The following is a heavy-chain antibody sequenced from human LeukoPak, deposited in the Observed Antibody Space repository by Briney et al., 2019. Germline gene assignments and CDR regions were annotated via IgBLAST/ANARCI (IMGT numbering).Heavy chain of an antibody. CDR3: ARDGYGDYYYGMDV. CDR1: GYTFTGYY. Sequence: ASVKVSCKASGYTFTGYYMHWVRQAPGQGLEWMGRINPNSGGTNYAQKFQGRVTITRDTSASTAYMELSSLRSEDTAVYYCARDGYGDYYYGMDVWGQGTTVTVSS. D-gene: IGHD4-17*01. CDR2: INPNSGGT. J-gene: IGHJ6*02. V-gene: IGHV1-2*06.